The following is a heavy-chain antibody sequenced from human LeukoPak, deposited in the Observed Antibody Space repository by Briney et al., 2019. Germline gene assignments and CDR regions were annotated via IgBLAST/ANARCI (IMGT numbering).Heavy chain of an antibody. J-gene: IGHJ1*01. CDR2: IHYSGST. CDR1: GGSISGYY. Sequence: SETLSLTCTVSGGSISGYYWNWIRQPPGKGLEWIGYIHYSGSTNYNPSLNSRVTMAVDTSSNQFSLDLSSVTAADTAVYYCATYDMMTGYSDSWGQGTLVTVSS. D-gene: IGHD3-9*01. CDR3: ATYDMMTGYSDS. V-gene: IGHV4-59*01.